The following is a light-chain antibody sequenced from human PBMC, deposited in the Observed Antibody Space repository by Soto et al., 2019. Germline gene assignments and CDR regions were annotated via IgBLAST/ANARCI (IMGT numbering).Light chain of an antibody. V-gene: IGLV1-47*01. CDR2: RNS. J-gene: IGLJ2*01. Sequence: QSVLTQPPSASGTPGQRVTISCSGSSSNIGSNYVYWYQQLPGTVPQPLIYRNSERPSGVPDRFSGSKSDTSASLAISGLRSEDEADYYCAASDDSLSGVVFGGGTKLTVL. CDR1: SSNIGSNY. CDR3: AASDDSLSGVV.